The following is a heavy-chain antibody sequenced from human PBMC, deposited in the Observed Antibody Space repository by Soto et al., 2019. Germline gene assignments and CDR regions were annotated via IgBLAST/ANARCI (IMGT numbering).Heavy chain of an antibody. V-gene: IGHV5-51*01. J-gene: IGHJ6*02. CDR1: GYSFTSYW. D-gene: IGHD4-4*01. CDR3: ARGGTVTSYYYYGMDV. CDR2: IYPGDYDT. Sequence: GESLKISCKGSGYSFTSYWIGWVRQMPGKGLGWMGIIYPGDYDTRYSPSFQGQVTISDDKSISTAYLQWSSLKASDTAMDYCARGGTVTSYYYYGMDVWGQGTTVTVSS.